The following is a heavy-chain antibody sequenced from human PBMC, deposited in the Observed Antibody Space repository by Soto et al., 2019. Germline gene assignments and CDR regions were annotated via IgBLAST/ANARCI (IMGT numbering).Heavy chain of an antibody. CDR2: IYYSGST. CDR3: ARRVVPAAISPFSDY. D-gene: IGHD2-2*02. J-gene: IGHJ4*02. CDR1: GGSISSSSYY. V-gene: IGHV4-39*01. Sequence: ASETLSLTCTVSGGSISSSSYYWGWIRQPPGKGLEWIGSIYYSGSTYYNPSLKSRVTISVDTSKNQFSLKLSSVAAADTAVYYCARRVVPAAISPFSDYWGQGTLVTVSS.